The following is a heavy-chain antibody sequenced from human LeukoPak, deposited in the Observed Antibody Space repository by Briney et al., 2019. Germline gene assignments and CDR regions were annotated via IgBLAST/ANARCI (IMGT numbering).Heavy chain of an antibody. Sequence: GGSLRLSCAASGFTFSNYAMSCVRQAPGKGLEWFSAISGSASSTYYADSVKGRFTISRDNSKNTLYMQMNSLRAEDTAVYYCARHPVGGQLAPRDYYYYMDVWGKGTTVTVSS. D-gene: IGHD6-13*01. CDR2: ISGSASST. V-gene: IGHV3-23*01. CDR1: GFTFSNYA. J-gene: IGHJ6*03. CDR3: ARHPVGGQLAPRDYYYYMDV.